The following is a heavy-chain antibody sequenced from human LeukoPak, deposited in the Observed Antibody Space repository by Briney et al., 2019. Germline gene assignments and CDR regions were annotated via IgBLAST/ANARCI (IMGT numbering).Heavy chain of an antibody. CDR2: SQSKADGGTT. J-gene: IGHJ4*02. Sequence: GGSLRLACVGSGFTFSNAWMSWVRQAPGKGLEWVGRSQSKADGGTTEYAAPVKGRFTISRDDSKNTLYLQMNSQKPEDTGVYYCTTEKIESSGWFHRSLDYWGQGTLVTVSS. V-gene: IGHV3-15*05. CDR1: GFTFSNAW. CDR3: TTEKIESSGWFHRSLDY. D-gene: IGHD6-19*01.